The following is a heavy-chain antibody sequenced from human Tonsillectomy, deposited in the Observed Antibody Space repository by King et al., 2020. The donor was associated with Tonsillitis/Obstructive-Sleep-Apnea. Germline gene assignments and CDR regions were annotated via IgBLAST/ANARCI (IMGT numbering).Heavy chain of an antibody. V-gene: IGHV3-30*03. CDR3: AFANKGRIVGATTAPDY. CDR1: GFTFSSYG. J-gene: IGHJ4*02. D-gene: IGHD1-26*01. CDR2: ISYDGSNK. Sequence: VQLVESGGGVVQPGRSLRLSCAASGFTFSSYGMHWVRQAPGKGLEWVAVISYDGSNKYYADSVKGRFTISRDNSKNTLYLQMNSLRAEDTAVYYCAFANKGRIVGATTAPDYWGQGTLVSVSS.